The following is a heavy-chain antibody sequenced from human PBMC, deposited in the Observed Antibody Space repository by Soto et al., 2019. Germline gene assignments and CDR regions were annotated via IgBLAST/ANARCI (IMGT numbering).Heavy chain of an antibody. J-gene: IGHJ4*01. CDR1: GDSVSSNSSA. V-gene: IGHV6-1*01. Sequence: SQTLSLPCVISGDSVSSNSSACNFIRQSPSRGLEWLARTYYTSKCYNDYAVSVKSRITINADTSKNQFSLQLNSVTPEDTAVYYCARVSIIGSYSHFDYWGQGTLVTVSS. CDR3: ARVSIIGSYSHFDY. CDR2: TYYTSKCYN. D-gene: IGHD1-26*01.